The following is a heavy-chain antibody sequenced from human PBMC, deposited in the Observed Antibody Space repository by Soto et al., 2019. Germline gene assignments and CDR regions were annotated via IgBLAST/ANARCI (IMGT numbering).Heavy chain of an antibody. CDR3: ARSGAGSNYFYYYYGMDV. CDR2: INPNSGGT. J-gene: IGHJ6*02. Sequence: GASVKVSCKASGYTFTGYYMHWVRQAPGQGLEWMGWINPNSGGTNYAQKFQGWITMTRDTSISTAYMELSRLRSDDTAVYYCARSGAGSNYFYYYYGMDVWGQGTTVTVSS. V-gene: IGHV1-2*04. D-gene: IGHD4-4*01. CDR1: GYTFTGYY.